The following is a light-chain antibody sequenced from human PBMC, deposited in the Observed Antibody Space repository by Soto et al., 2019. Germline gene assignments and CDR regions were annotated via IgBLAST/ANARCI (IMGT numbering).Light chain of an antibody. CDR3: CLYAGPFVI. CDR1: RSDIGSFNL. J-gene: IGLJ2*01. V-gene: IGLV2-23*01. CDR2: EGS. Sequence: QSALTQPASVSGSPGQSITISCTGSRSDIGSFNLVSWFQQHPGKAPKLMIYEGSKRPSGISNRFSGSQTGNSASLTISGLQAEDEADYHRCLYAGPFVIFGGGTKLTVL.